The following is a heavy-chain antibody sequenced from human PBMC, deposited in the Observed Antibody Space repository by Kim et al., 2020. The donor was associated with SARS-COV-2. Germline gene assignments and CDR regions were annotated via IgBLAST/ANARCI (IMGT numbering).Heavy chain of an antibody. CDR1: GFTVSSNY. Sequence: GGSLRLSCAASGFTVSSNYMSWVRQAPGKGLEWVSVIYSGGSTYYADSVKGRFTISRDNSKNTLYLQMNSLRAEDTAVYYCARSLVTTSIAARPGYYYYGMDVWGHGTTVTVSS. J-gene: IGHJ6*02. V-gene: IGHV3-53*01. CDR3: ARSLVTTSIAARPGYYYYGMDV. CDR2: IYSGGST. D-gene: IGHD6-6*01.